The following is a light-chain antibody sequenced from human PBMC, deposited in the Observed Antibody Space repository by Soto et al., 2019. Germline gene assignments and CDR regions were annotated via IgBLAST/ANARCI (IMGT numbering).Light chain of an antibody. Sequence: DIVMTQSPDSLAVSLVERATINCKSSQSVLYSSNNKNYLAWYQQKPGQPPKLLIYWASTRESGVPDRFSGSGSGTDFTLTISSLQAEDVAVYYCQQYYSTPRTLGQGTKVDIK. V-gene: IGKV4-1*01. CDR1: QSVLYSSNNKNY. J-gene: IGKJ1*01. CDR3: QQYYSTPRT. CDR2: WAS.